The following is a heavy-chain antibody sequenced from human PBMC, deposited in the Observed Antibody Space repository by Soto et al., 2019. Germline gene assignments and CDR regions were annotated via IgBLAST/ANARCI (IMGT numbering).Heavy chain of an antibody. CDR3: VRGDNWNDEASDY. V-gene: IGHV3-33*01. Sequence: QVQLVESGGCVVQPGRSLRLSCAASGFMFSNHGMHWVRQAPGKGLDWVAVIWSDGNNRYYADSVKGRFTISRDNSKNTLYLPMNSLRAEDTAVYYCVRGDNWNDEASDYWGQGTLVTVSS. J-gene: IGHJ4*02. CDR2: IWSDGNNR. D-gene: IGHD1-1*01. CDR1: GFMFSNHG.